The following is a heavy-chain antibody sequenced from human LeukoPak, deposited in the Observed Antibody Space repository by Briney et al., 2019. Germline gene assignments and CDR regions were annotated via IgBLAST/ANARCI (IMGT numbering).Heavy chain of an antibody. CDR3: AKDQWSL. V-gene: IGHV3-23*01. D-gene: IGHD6-19*01. CDR2: ISGSGDNT. Sequence: TEGSLRLSCAASGFTFSSDAMSWVRQAPGKGLEWVSAISGSGDNTYYADSVKGRFTISRDNSKNTLYLQMNSLRAEDTAVYYCAKDQWSLWGQGTLVTVSS. J-gene: IGHJ4*02. CDR1: GFTFSSDA.